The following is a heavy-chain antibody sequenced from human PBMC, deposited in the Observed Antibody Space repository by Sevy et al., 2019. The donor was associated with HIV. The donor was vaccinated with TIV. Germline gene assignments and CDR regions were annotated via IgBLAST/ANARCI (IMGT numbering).Heavy chain of an antibody. D-gene: IGHD6-19*01. J-gene: IGHJ4*02. CDR1: GLTFSTYW. V-gene: IGHV3-7*01. CDR3: TKFYGTGSYVDY. Sequence: GGSLRLSCAASGLTFSTYWMSWVRQAPGKWLEWVANIKEDGSEQYYVDSVKGRFTVSRDNAKNSLYLQMKSLRAEDTAVYYCTKFYGTGSYVDYWGQGTLVTVSS. CDR2: IKEDGSEQ.